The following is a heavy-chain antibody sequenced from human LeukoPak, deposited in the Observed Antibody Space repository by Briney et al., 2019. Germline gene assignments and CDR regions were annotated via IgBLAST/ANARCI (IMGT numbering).Heavy chain of an antibody. V-gene: IGHV5-51*01. CDR3: ARRISAAVNDGFDM. D-gene: IGHD6-13*01. CDR2: IYPGDSDT. CDR1: GYSFSTYW. Sequence: GESLQISCKGSGYSFSTYWIAWVRQMPGKGLEWMGIIYPGDSDTRYSPSFQGQVTISADKSISTAYLQWSSLKASDTAMYYCARRISAAVNDGFDMWGQGTMVTVSS. J-gene: IGHJ3*02.